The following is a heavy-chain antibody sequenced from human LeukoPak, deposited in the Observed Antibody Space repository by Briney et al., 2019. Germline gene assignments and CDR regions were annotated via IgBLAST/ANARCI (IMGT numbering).Heavy chain of an antibody. V-gene: IGHV3-7*03. J-gene: IGHJ4*02. D-gene: IGHD3-16*02. CDR1: GFTFSSYW. Sequence: GGSLRLSCVASGFTFSSYWMNWVRQAPGKGLEWVANIKQDGSEKYYVDSVKSRFTISRDNAKNSLYLQMNSLRAEDTAVYYCARDYVWGSYRYDYWGQGTLVTVSS. CDR3: ARDYVWGSYRYDY. CDR2: IKQDGSEK.